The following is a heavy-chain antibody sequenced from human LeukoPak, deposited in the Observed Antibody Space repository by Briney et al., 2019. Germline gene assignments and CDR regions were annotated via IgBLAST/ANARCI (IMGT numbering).Heavy chain of an antibody. J-gene: IGHJ4*02. D-gene: IGHD6-13*01. CDR1: GGSISSGDYY. CDR2: IYYSGST. V-gene: IGHV4-30-4*01. CDR3: ARGYSSSWYDSPFFDY. Sequence: PSQTLSLTCTVSGGSISSGDYYWSWIRQPPGKGLEWVGYIYYSGSTYYNPSLKSRVTISVDTSKNQFSLKLSSVTAADTAVYYCARGYSSSWYDSPFFDYWGQGTLDTVSS.